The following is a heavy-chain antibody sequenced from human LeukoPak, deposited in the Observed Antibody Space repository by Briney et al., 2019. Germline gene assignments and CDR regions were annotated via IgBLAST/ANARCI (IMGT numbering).Heavy chain of an antibody. J-gene: IGHJ5*01. CDR2: ISHDGSVK. CDR1: GFTFNNHG. CDR3: AKEGTTYSSTWFDS. V-gene: IGHV3-30*18. Sequence: GGSLRLSCAASGFTFNNHGMQWVRQTPGKGLEWVTVISHDGSVKHYADSVKGRFTISRDTSKNTVYLQMNSLRPEDTAVYYCAKEGTTYSSTWFDSWGQGTLVTVSS. D-gene: IGHD6-19*01.